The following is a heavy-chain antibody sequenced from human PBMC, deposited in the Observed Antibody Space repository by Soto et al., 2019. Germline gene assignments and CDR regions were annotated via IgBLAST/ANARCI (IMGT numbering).Heavy chain of an antibody. J-gene: IGHJ3*02. CDR3: ASHSHDCSSTSCYGDAFDI. V-gene: IGHV1-3*01. CDR1: GYTFTSYA. CDR2: INAGNGNT. Sequence: ASVKVSCKASGYTFTSYAMHWVRQAPGQRLEWMGWINAGNGNTKYSQKFQGRVTMTRDTSASTAYMELSSLRSEDTAVYYCASHSHDCSSTSCYGDAFDIWGQGTMVTVS. D-gene: IGHD2-2*01.